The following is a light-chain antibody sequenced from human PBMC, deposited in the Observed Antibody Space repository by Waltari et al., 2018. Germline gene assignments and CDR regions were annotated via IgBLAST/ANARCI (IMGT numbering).Light chain of an antibody. V-gene: IGLV2-14*01. J-gene: IGLJ1*01. CDR2: DVS. CDR3: SSYTSSSTGV. Sequence: QSALTQPASVSGSPGQSITISCTGTSSDVGGYNYVSWDQQHPGKAPKLMIYDVSTRPAGVSNRFSCSKSGNTASLTISGLQAEDEADYYCSSYTSSSTGVFGTGTKVTVL. CDR1: SSDVGGYNY.